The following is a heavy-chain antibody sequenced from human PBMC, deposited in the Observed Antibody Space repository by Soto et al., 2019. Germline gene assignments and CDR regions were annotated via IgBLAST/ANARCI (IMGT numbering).Heavy chain of an antibody. CDR2: ISTDGSVT. Sequence: QPGGSLRLSCAASGLTFSSYWMHWVRQAPGKGLVWVSRISTDGSVTTYADSVKGRFTISRDNSKNTLYLQMNSLRTEDTAVYYCARAPYSSGWWGFDYWGQGTWGIVAS. CDR3: ARAPYSSGWWGFDY. J-gene: IGHJ4*02. D-gene: IGHD6-19*01. V-gene: IGHV3-74*01. CDR1: GLTFSSYW.